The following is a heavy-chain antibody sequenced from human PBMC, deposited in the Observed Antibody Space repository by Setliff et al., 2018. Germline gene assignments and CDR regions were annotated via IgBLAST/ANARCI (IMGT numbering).Heavy chain of an antibody. Sequence: GGSLRLSCAASGFTFSRNGMHWVRQAPGKGLEWVAGTWYDGTTKYYADSVKGRFTISRDNSRNTLYLQMDSLRADDTAVYFCAKDVGLGSGWSYFDYWGQGALVTVSS. CDR1: GFTFSRNG. D-gene: IGHD6-19*01. CDR2: TWYDGTTK. V-gene: IGHV3-33*06. J-gene: IGHJ4*02. CDR3: AKDVGLGSGWSYFDY.